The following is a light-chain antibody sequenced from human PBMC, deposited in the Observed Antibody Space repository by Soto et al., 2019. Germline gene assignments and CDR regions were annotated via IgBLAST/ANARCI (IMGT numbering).Light chain of an antibody. CDR3: CSYAGSGTAV. J-gene: IGLJ2*01. CDR2: EGG. CDR1: SSDVGNYNL. Sequence: QSALTQPASVSGSPEQSITISCTGTSSDVGNYNLVSWYQQYPGKAPKLMIYEGGKRPSGVSNRFSGSKSGNTASLTISGLQAEDEADYYCCSYAGSGTAVFGGGTKVTVL. V-gene: IGLV2-23*01.